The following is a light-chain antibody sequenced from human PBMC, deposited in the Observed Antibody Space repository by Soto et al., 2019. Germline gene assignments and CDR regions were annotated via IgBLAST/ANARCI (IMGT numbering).Light chain of an antibody. CDR2: GAS. CDR1: QSVSSY. V-gene: IGKV3-20*01. J-gene: IGKJ1*01. CDR3: QQYGNSPQT. Sequence: EIVLTQSPSTLSFSPVGRATLSFSASQSVSSYLAWYQQKPGQAPRLLIYGASSRATGIPNRFSGSGSGTDFTLTISRLEPEDFAVYYCQQYGNSPQTFGQGTKVDIK.